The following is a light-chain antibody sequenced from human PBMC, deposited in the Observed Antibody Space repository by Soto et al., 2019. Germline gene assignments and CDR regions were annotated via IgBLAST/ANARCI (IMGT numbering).Light chain of an antibody. Sequence: IVLPQSPCTLSLSPGERATLSCRASQSVSSSYLAWYQQKPGQAPRLLIYGASSRATGIQDRFSGNGSGTDFTLTISRLEPEDFAVYYCQQYGSSPRTFGQGTKVDIK. CDR1: QSVSSSY. V-gene: IGKV3-20*01. J-gene: IGKJ1*01. CDR2: GAS. CDR3: QQYGSSPRT.